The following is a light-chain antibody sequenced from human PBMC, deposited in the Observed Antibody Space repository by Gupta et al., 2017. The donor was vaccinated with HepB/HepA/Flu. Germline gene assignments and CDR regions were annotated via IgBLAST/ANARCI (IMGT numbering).Light chain of an antibody. Sequence: QSALTQSVSVSGSPGQSITIPWPGTSSDVGGYNFVSWYQQHPGKAPKLILYHVNNRPSGVSNRFSGSKSGNTASLTISGLQAEDEADYYCSSYTSSSTLLFGGGTKLTVL. CDR1: SSDVGGYNF. V-gene: IGLV2-14*01. J-gene: IGLJ2*01. CDR2: HVN. CDR3: SSYTSSSTLL.